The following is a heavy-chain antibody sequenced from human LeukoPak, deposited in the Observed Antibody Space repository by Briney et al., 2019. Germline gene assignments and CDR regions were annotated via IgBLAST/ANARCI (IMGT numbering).Heavy chain of an antibody. CDR1: GFTFSNYW. Sequence: GGSLRLSCAASGFTFSNYWMHWIRQVPGKGLVWVSHIKYDGSATSYADSVKGRFTISRDNAKNTLYLQMNSLRAEDTAVYYCVSGSLQSGYNFDYWGQGALVTVSS. CDR3: VSGSLQSGYNFDY. D-gene: IGHD3-3*01. CDR2: IKYDGSAT. V-gene: IGHV3-74*01. J-gene: IGHJ4*02.